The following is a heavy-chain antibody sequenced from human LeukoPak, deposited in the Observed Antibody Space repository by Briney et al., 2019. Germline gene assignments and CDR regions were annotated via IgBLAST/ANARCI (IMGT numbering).Heavy chain of an antibody. CDR1: RFSLSTSAVG. CDR2: IYWDDDK. D-gene: IGHD6-13*01. CDR3: AHRRGLAAAGVFDY. Sequence: SGPTLVNPTQTLTLTCTFSRFSLSTSAVGVGWILQPPGKALEWLALIYWDDDKRYSPSLKSRLTITKDTSKNQVVLTMTNMDPVDTATYYCAHRRGLAAAGVFDYWGQGTLVTVSS. V-gene: IGHV2-5*02. J-gene: IGHJ4*02.